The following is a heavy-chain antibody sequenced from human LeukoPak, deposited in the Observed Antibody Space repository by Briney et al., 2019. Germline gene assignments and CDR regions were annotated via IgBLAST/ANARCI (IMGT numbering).Heavy chain of an antibody. D-gene: IGHD3-10*01. CDR1: GFTFTSYT. V-gene: IGHV1-3*01. J-gene: IGHJ4*02. CDR3: ASGFYGSGTSFDY. CDR2: INGGNGNT. Sequence: GASVKVSCKASGFTFTSYTIHWLRQAPGQRPEWLGWINGGNGNTRYSQRFQGRVTITRDTSASTAYMELSSLRSDDTAVYYCASGFYGSGTSFDYWGQGTLVTVSS.